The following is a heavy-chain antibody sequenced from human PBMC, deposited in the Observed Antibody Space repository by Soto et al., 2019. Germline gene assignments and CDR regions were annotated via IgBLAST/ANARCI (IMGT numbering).Heavy chain of an antibody. V-gene: IGHV1-18*01. J-gene: IGHJ5*02. D-gene: IGHD3-10*01. CDR2: INVYNGNT. CDR1: GYTFTNYG. Sequence: QVQLVQSGGEVKKPGASVKVSCKASGYTFTNYGISWVRQAPGQGLEWMGWINVYNGNTKYAQKVQGRVTMTTDTATSRAYMALRSLRSDDTAVYYCARGVGSGSYYNQYNWFDPWGQGPLVTVSA. CDR3: ARGVGSGSYYNQYNWFDP.